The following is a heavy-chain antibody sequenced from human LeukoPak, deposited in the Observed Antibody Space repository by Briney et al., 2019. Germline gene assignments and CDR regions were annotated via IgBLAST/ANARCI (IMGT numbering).Heavy chain of an antibody. J-gene: IGHJ4*02. V-gene: IGHV1-69*05. CDR3: ARQDTAMVSGDFDH. D-gene: IGHD5-18*01. CDR1: GGTFSSYA. CDR2: IIPIFGTA. Sequence: SVKVSCKASGGTFSSYAISWVRQAPGQGLGWMGRIIPIFGTANYAQKFQGRVTITTDESTSTAYMELSSLRSEDTAVYYCARQDTAMVSGDFDHWGQGTLVTVSS.